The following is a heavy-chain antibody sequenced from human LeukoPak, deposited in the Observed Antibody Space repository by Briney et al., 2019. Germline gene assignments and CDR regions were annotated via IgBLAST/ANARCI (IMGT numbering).Heavy chain of an antibody. CDR2: IYCGGST. CDR1: GFTVSSNY. CDR3: ARDSDYGDYYYYGMDV. Sequence: PGGSLRLSCVASGFTVSSNYMSWVRQAPGKGLEWVSVIYCGGSTYYADSVKGRFTISRDNSKNTLYLQMNSLRAEDTAVYYCARDSDYGDYYYYGMDVWGQGTTVTVSS. J-gene: IGHJ6*02. V-gene: IGHV3-53*01. D-gene: IGHD4-17*01.